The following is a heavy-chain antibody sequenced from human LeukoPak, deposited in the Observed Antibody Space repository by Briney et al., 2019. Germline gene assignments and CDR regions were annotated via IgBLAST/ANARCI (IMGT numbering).Heavy chain of an antibody. CDR3: ARMRGMVRGVNLLDY. D-gene: IGHD3-10*01. CDR1: GGSISSSSYY. V-gene: IGHV4-39*01. Sequence: KPSETLSLTCTVSGGSISSSSYYWGWIRQPPGKGLEWIGSIYYSGSTYYNPSLKSRVTISVDTSKNQFSLKLSSVTAADTAVYYCARMRGMVRGVNLLDYWGQGTLVTVSS. CDR2: IYYSGST. J-gene: IGHJ4*02.